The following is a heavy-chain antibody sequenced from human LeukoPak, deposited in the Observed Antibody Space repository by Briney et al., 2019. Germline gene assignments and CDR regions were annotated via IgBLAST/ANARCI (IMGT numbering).Heavy chain of an antibody. D-gene: IGHD5-24*01. Sequence: PGGSLRLSCAASGFTFSSYSMNWVRQAPGKGLEWVSSISSNSSYIYYADSVKGRFTISRDNAKNSLYLQMNSLRAEDTAVYYCARGKMATGAFDIWGQGTMVTVSS. J-gene: IGHJ3*02. CDR3: ARGKMATGAFDI. CDR2: ISSNSSYI. V-gene: IGHV3-21*01. CDR1: GFTFSSYS.